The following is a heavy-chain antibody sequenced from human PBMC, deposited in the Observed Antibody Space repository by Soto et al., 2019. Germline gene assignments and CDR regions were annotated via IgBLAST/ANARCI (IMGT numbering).Heavy chain of an antibody. Sequence: QVQLVQSRAEVKKPGSSVKVSCKASGGTFGSYAFSWVRQAPGQGLEWMGGIIPVSGAAHYAQKFQGRVTITADESTSTAYMELSSLSSQDTAVYYCATALGCRSTSCTLDYWGQGTRVSVSS. CDR1: GGTFGSYA. V-gene: IGHV1-69*01. D-gene: IGHD2-2*01. CDR3: ATALGCRSTSCTLDY. CDR2: IIPVSGAA. J-gene: IGHJ4*02.